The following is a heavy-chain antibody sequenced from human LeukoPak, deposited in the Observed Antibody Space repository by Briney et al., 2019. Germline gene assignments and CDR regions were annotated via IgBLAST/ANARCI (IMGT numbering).Heavy chain of an antibody. CDR2: IWYDGSKK. J-gene: IGHJ6*02. V-gene: IGHV3-33*01. CDR3: ARLHLVRGVTYYYGMDV. Sequence: PGGSLRLSCATSGFTFSRNGMHWVRQAPGKGLEWVAVIWYDGSKKYYADSVKGRFTISRDNSKNTLYLQMNSLRAEDTAVYYCARLHLVRGVTYYYGMDVWGQGTTVTVSS. CDR1: GFTFSRNG. D-gene: IGHD3-10*01.